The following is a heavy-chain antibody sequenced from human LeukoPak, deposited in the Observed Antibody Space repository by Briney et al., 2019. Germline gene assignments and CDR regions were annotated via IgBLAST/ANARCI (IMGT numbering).Heavy chain of an antibody. CDR1: GGSITTFSFY. Sequence: SETLSLTCTVSGGSITTFSFYWGWIRQPPGKGLEWIGTIYYGGSTYYTPSLKSRVTISVDTSKNQFSLKLSSVTAADTAVYYCARRYPFYYYYYMDVWGKGTTVTISS. CDR3: ARRYPFYYYYYMDV. V-gene: IGHV4-39*07. J-gene: IGHJ6*03. D-gene: IGHD1-14*01. CDR2: IYYGGST.